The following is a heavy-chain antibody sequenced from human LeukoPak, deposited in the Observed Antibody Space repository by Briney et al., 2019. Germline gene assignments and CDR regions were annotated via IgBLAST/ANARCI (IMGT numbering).Heavy chain of an antibody. CDR1: GYSFTSYG. Sequence: GASVKVSCKASGYSFTSYGISWVRQAPGQGLEWMGWISVYNGNTNYAQKLQGRVTITADESTSTAYMELSSLRSEDTAVYYCARVATRGRIVYYMDVWGKGTTVTISS. CDR3: ARVATRGRIVYYMDV. V-gene: IGHV1-18*01. CDR2: ISVYNGNT. J-gene: IGHJ6*03. D-gene: IGHD2-15*01.